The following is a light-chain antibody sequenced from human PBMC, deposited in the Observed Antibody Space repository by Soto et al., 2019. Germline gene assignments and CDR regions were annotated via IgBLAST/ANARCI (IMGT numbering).Light chain of an antibody. CDR2: EVN. CDR3: SSYSASNNYV. V-gene: IGLV2-8*01. J-gene: IGLJ1*01. CDR1: SSDVGGYNY. Sequence: QSALTQPPSASGSPGRSVTISCTGTSSDVGGYNYVSWYQQHPGKAPKLMIYEVNKRPSGVPDRFSGSKSGNTASLTVSGLQAEDEADYYCSSYSASNNYVFGTGTMVTVL.